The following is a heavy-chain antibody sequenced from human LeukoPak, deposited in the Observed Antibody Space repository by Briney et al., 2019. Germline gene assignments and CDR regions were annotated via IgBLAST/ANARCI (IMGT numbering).Heavy chain of an antibody. D-gene: IGHD6-19*01. CDR3: AGDKTTGGWYEFDY. J-gene: IGHJ4*02. CDR2: ISGSGGST. V-gene: IGHV3-23*01. Sequence: AGGSLRLSCAASGFTFSAYGMSWVRQAPGKGLEWVSAISGSGGSTYYADSVKGRFTISRDTSKNTVSLQMNSLRAEDTAVYYCAGDKTTGGWYEFDYWGQGTLVTVSS. CDR1: GFTFSAYG.